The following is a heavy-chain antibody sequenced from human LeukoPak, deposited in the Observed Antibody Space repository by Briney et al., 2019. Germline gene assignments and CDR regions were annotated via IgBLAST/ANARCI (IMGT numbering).Heavy chain of an antibody. CDR1: GGSISSYY. J-gene: IGHJ4*02. CDR2: IYYSGST. V-gene: IGHV4-59*01. Sequence: SETLSLTCTVSGGSISSYYWSWIRQPPGKGLEWIGYIYYSGSTNYNPSLKSRVTISVDTSKNQFSLKPSSVTAADTAVYYCARGKGPDFYIVWGQGTLVTVSS. D-gene: IGHD1-14*01. CDR3: ARGKGPDFYIV.